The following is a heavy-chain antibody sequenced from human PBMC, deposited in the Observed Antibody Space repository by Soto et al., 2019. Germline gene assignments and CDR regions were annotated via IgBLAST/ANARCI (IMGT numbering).Heavy chain of an antibody. V-gene: IGHV4-39*01. J-gene: IGHJ6*02. Sequence: SETLSLTCSVSGYSVTSSDYYWAWIRQPPGKGLEWIGSMFYSGLTYYNPSLKSRVTLSVDTSKNQFSVRLNSVTAADTAVYYCASLSVSLSGPYGIDVWGQGTTVTVYS. CDR1: GYSVTSSDYY. CDR3: ASLSVSLSGPYGIDV. CDR2: MFYSGLT. D-gene: IGHD2-15*01.